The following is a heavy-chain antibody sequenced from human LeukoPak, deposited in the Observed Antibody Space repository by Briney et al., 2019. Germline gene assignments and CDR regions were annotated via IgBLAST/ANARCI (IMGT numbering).Heavy chain of an antibody. J-gene: IGHJ4*02. CDR2: ISPSIGNT. D-gene: IGHD2-2*01. V-gene: IGHV1-18*01. CDR3: ARVWGYCGNTNCYQAFDY. CDR1: VYTFSNYG. Sequence: ASVKVSCKASVYTFSNYGISWVRQAPGQGLEWMGWISPSIGNTNYAQNFQGRVTLTTDTSTSTASMELRSLRSDDTAVYYCARVWGYCGNTNCYQAFDYWGQGTLVTVSS.